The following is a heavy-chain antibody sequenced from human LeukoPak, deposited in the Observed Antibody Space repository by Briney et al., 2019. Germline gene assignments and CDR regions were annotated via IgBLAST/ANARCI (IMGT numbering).Heavy chain of an antibody. V-gene: IGHV1-69*06. J-gene: IGHJ4*02. CDR3: ARVGHNYYGSGRSH. Sequence: ASVKVSCKASGGTFSSYAISWVRQAPGQGLEWMGGIIPIFGTANYAQKFQGRVTITADKSTSTAYMALSSLRSEDTAVYYCARVGHNYYGSGRSHWGQGTLVTVSS. CDR2: IIPIFGTA. D-gene: IGHD3-10*01. CDR1: GGTFSSYA.